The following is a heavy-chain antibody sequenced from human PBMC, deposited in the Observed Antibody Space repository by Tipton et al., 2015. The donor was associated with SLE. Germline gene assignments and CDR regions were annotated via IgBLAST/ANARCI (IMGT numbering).Heavy chain of an antibody. CDR1: GFTFSSYE. CDR3: ARGPRAWVGDVGDALDV. D-gene: IGHD3-10*01. CDR2: ISSSAYTI. J-gene: IGHJ3*01. V-gene: IGHV3-48*03. Sequence: GSLRLSCAASGFTFSSYEMNWVRQAPGKGLEWVSFISSSAYTIYYAESVKGRFTISRDNAENSLYLQMSSLRVEDTAVYYCARGPRAWVGDVGDALDVWGQGTMVTVSS.